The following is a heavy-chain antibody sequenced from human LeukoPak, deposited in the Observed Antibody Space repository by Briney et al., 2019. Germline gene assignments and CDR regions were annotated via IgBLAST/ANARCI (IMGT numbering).Heavy chain of an antibody. CDR2: IYSGGST. V-gene: IGHV3-53*01. CDR3: ARVPQEQNYAWYFDL. D-gene: IGHD1/OR15-1a*01. CDR1: GFTVSSNY. Sequence: GGSLRLSCAASGFTVSSNYMSWVRQAPGKGLEWVSVIYSGGSTYYADSVKGRFTISRDNSKNTLYLQMNSLRAEDTAVYYYARVPQEQNYAWYFDLWGRGTLVTVSS. J-gene: IGHJ2*01.